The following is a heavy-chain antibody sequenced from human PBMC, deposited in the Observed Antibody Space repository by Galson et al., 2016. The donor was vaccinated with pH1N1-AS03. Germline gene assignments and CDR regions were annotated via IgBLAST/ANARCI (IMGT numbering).Heavy chain of an antibody. J-gene: IGHJ4*02. V-gene: IGHV3-64*02. CDR1: GFIFSNHG. Sequence: SLRLSCATSGFIFSNHGMHWARQAPGKGPEFVARISSDGGSTYYAVSVKARFTISRDNSKNTLYLQMDSLRVEDTAVYYCERAGGYWGQGTLVTVSS. CDR3: ERAGGY. CDR2: ISSDGGST.